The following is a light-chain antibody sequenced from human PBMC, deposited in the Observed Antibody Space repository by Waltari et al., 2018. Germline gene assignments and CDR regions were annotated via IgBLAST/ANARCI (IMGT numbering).Light chain of an antibody. J-gene: IGLJ2*01. V-gene: IGLV3-21*01. Sequence: SSVLTQPPSVSLAPGKTARTTCGVYKIGVKSVHWYQQKPGQAPVVVIYDDSDRPSGIPERFSGSNSGNTATLTISRVEAGDEADYYCQVWDSSTDHVVFGGGTKLTVL. CDR2: DDS. CDR3: QVWDSSTDHVV. CDR1: KIGVKS.